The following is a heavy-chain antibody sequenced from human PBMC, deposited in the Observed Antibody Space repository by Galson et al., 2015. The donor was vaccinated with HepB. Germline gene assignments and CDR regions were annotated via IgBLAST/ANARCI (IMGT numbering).Heavy chain of an antibody. V-gene: IGHV4-4*07. CDR2: IYTSGST. CDR3: ARGYRPLDARLRWSNADWYFDL. Sequence: LSLTCTVSGGSISSYYWSWIRQPAGKGLEWIGRIYTSGSTNYNPSLKSRVTMSVDTSKNQFSLKLSSVTAADTAVYYCARGYRPLDARLRWSNADWYFDLWGRGTLVTVSS. J-gene: IGHJ2*01. D-gene: IGHD4-23*01. CDR1: GGSISSYY.